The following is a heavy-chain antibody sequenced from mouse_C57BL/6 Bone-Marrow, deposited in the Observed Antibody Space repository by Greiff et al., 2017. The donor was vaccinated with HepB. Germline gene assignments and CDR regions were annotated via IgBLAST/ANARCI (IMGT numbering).Heavy chain of an antibody. Sequence: VQLQQSGPELVKPGASVKISCKASGYAFSSSWMNWVKQRPGKGLEWIGRIYPGNGDTNYNGKFKGKATLTADKSSSTAYMQRSSLTSEDSAVYFCAREGDYDYLYAMDYWGQGTSVTVSS. CDR2: IYPGNGDT. J-gene: IGHJ4*01. D-gene: IGHD2-4*01. V-gene: IGHV1-82*01. CDR1: GYAFSSSW. CDR3: AREGDYDYLYAMDY.